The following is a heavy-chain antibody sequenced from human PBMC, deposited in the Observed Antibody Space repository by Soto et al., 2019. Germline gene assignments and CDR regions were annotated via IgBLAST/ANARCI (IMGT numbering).Heavy chain of an antibody. J-gene: IGHJ6*02. V-gene: IGHV4-59*01. CDR2: IYYSGST. Sequence: SETLSLTCTVSGGSISSYYWSWIRQPPGKGLEWIGYIYYSGSTNYNPSLKSRVTISVDTSKNQFSLKLSSVTAADTAVYYCARDPRGEGYYYGMDVWGQGTTVTVSS. CDR1: GGSISSYY. D-gene: IGHD3-10*01. CDR3: ARDPRGEGYYYGMDV.